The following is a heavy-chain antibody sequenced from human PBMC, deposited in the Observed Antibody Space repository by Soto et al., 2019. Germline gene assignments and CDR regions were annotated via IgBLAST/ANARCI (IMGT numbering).Heavy chain of an antibody. D-gene: IGHD1-1*01. CDR3: VRDDDNDDNGLDY. J-gene: IGHJ4*02. CDR2: ISGSGGST. Sequence: GGSMRVSCAAAGCTFIXYAGTXXXXXPGKGLEWVSTISGSGGSTYYRDSVKGRFTISRDNWRSTLYLQMNSLRAEDTGVYYCVRDDDNDDNGLDYWGQGILVTVSS. CDR1: GCTFIXYA. V-gene: IGHV3-23*01.